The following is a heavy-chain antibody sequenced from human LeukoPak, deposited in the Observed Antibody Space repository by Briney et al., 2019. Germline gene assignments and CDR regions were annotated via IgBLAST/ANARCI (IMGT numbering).Heavy chain of an antibody. Sequence: GGPLRLSCAASGFTFSRYAMNWVRQAPGEGLEWVSTISGSGRSTYYADSVKGRFTVSRDNSQNTLYLQMNSLRAEDTAVYYCAKESSAWYSWFDSWGQGTLVTVSS. J-gene: IGHJ5*01. CDR2: ISGSGRST. CDR3: AKESSAWYSWFDS. D-gene: IGHD6-19*01. CDR1: GFTFSRYA. V-gene: IGHV3-23*01.